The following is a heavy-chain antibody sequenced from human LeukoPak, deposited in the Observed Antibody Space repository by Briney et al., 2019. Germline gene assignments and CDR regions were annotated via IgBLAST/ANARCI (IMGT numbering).Heavy chain of an antibody. J-gene: IGHJ3*02. CDR1: GGSFSSSSFY. D-gene: IGHD2-2*02. CDR3: ARHMAPRKDIVVVPAAIPHAFDI. CDR2: IYYSGST. Sequence: PSETLSLTCTVSGGSFSSSSFYWGWIRQPPGKGLEWVGTIYYSGSTYYNPSLKGRVTISVDTSKIQFSLKLSSVTAADTAVYYCARHMAPRKDIVVVPAAIPHAFDIWGQGTMVTVSS. V-gene: IGHV4-39*01.